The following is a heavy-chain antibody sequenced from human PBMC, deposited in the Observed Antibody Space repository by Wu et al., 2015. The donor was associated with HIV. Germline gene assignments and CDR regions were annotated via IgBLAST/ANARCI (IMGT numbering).Heavy chain of an antibody. CDR2: IIPIFGTA. D-gene: IGHD3-10*01. V-gene: IGHV1-69*05. Sequence: QVQLVQSGAEVKKPGSSVKVSCKASEGTFSGYAISWVRQAPGQGLEWMGGIIPIFGTANYAQKFQGRVTITTDESTSTAYMELSSLRSEDTAVYYCASSGYWLTVIRGDRNYYHYHMDVWGKGTTVIVSS. J-gene: IGHJ6*03. CDR1: EGTFSGYA. CDR3: ASSGYWLTVIRGDRNYYHYHMDV.